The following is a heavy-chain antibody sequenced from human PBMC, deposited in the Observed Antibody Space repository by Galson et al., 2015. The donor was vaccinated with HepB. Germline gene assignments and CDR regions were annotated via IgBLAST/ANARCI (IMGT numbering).Heavy chain of an antibody. Sequence: SLRLSCAASGFTFSSYAMHWVRQAPGKGLEWVAVISYDGSNKYYADSVKGRFTISRDNSKNTLYLQMNSLRAEDTAVYYCASPQPFRRYDSSGGGEFWFDYWGQGTLVTVSS. D-gene: IGHD3-22*01. CDR2: ISYDGSNK. J-gene: IGHJ4*02. CDR1: GFTFSSYA. CDR3: ASPQPFRRYDSSGGGEFWFDY. V-gene: IGHV3-30-3*01.